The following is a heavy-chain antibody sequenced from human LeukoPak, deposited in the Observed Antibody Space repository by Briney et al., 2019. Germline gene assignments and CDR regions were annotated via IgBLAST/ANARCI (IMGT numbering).Heavy chain of an antibody. Sequence: GGSLRLSCAASGFTFSDYYMNWIRQAPGKGLEWVSYISSSGSSIYYADSVKGRFTVSRDNAKNSLYLQMNSLRAEDTAVYYCARAGGGYCSGGSCLYYYYGMDVWGQGTTVTVSS. CDR1: GFTFSDYY. CDR3: ARAGGGYCSGGSCLYYYYGMDV. V-gene: IGHV3-11*04. J-gene: IGHJ6*02. CDR2: ISSSGSSI. D-gene: IGHD2-15*01.